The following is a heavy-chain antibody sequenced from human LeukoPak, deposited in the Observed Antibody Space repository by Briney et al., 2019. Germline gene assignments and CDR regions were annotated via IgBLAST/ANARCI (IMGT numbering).Heavy chain of an antibody. Sequence: GGSLRLSCSASGFSFSNYWISWVRQAPEEGLEWVANIQQDESEKYYVDSVKGRFTISRDNAKSSLYLQMNSLRAEDTAVYYCARALDSSSSRYQAFEEWGQGTLVTVSS. CDR2: IQQDESEK. J-gene: IGHJ4*02. D-gene: IGHD2-2*01. CDR3: ARALDSSSSRYQAFEE. CDR1: GFSFSNYW. V-gene: IGHV3-7*01.